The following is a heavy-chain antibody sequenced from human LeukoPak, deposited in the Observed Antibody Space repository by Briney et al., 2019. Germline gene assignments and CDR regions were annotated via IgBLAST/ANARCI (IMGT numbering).Heavy chain of an antibody. D-gene: IGHD3-10*01. Sequence: ASVKVSCKASGYTFTSYDINWVLQATGQGLEWMGWMNPNSGNTGYAQKFQGRVTMTRNTSISTAYMELSSLRSEDTAVYYCARRGRLVRGINWFDPWGQGTLVTVSS. CDR3: ARRGRLVRGINWFDP. CDR2: MNPNSGNT. CDR1: GYTFTSYD. V-gene: IGHV1-8*01. J-gene: IGHJ5*02.